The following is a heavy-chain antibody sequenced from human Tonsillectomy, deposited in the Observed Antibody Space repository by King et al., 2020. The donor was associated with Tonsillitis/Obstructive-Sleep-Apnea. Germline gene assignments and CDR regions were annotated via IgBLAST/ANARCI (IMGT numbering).Heavy chain of an antibody. V-gene: IGHV3-30*01. CDR3: ARXXXAXXXPXXXXXXXXMDV. CDR2: ISXDXXNK. Sequence: VQLVQSGGGVVQPGRSLRLSCAXSGFXFSSYXMHWVRQXPGKGLXXVXVISXDXXNKXXXXSXXXRFTISXDNSKNTLYLQMNSLRAEDTAVYYCARXXXAXXXPXXXXXXXXMDVXXXGT. J-gene: IGHJ6*02. CDR1: GFXFSSYX.